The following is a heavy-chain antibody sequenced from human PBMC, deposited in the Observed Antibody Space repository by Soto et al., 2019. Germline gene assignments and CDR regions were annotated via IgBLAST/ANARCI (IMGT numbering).Heavy chain of an antibody. CDR3: ALLYFCTQGEEPNYYYYYYMDV. J-gene: IGHJ6*03. CDR2: INPSGGST. V-gene: IGHV1-46*01. D-gene: IGHD1-1*01. CDR1: GYTFTSYY. Sequence: ASVKVSCKASGYTFTSYYMHWVRQAPGQGLEWMGIINPSGGSTSYAQKFQGRVTMTRNTSMSTAYMELSSLRSEDTAVYYCALLYFCTQGEEPNYYYYYYMDVWGKGTTVTVSS.